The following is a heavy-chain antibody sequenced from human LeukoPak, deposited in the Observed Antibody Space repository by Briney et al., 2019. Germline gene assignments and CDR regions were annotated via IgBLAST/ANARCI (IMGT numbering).Heavy chain of an antibody. CDR1: GGSISSYY. V-gene: IGHV4-59*08. Sequence: PSETLSLTCTVSGGSISSYYWSWIRQPLGKGLECIGYIYYSGSTNYTPSLMSRVTISVDTSKNQFSLRLSSMTAADTAVYYCARLSDSDSSGYYWGFEYWGQGTLVTVSS. D-gene: IGHD3-22*01. CDR3: ARLSDSDSSGYYWGFEY. CDR2: IYYSGST. J-gene: IGHJ4*02.